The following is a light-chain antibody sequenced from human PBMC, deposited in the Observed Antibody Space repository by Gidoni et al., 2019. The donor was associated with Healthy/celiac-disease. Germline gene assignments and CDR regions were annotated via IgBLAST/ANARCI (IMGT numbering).Light chain of an antibody. J-gene: IGKJ1*01. CDR3: LQDYNYPRT. CDR1: QGIRND. V-gene: IGKV1-6*01. Sequence: AIQMTQSTSSLSASVGDSVTITCRASQGIRNDLGWYQQKPGKAPKLLIYAASSSQSGVPSRFSGSGSGTDFTLTISSLQPEDFATYYCLQDYNYPRTFGQGTKVEIK. CDR2: AAS.